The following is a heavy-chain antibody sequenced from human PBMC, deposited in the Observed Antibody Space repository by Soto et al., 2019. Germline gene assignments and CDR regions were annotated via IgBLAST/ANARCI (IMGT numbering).Heavy chain of an antibody. D-gene: IGHD6-13*01. J-gene: IGHJ4*02. CDR3: ARVYAAGRGDY. CDR1: GGSIRSYY. CDR2: IYYSGST. V-gene: IGHV4-59*01. Sequence: SETLSLTCTFSGGSIRSYYWSLIRQPPGKGLEWIGYIYYSGSTKYNPSLKSRVTISVDTSKSQFSLKLTSVTAADTAVYYCARVYAAGRGDYWGQGTLVTVSS.